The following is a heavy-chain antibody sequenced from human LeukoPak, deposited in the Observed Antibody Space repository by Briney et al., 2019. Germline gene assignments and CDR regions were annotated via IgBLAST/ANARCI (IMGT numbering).Heavy chain of an antibody. CDR3: ARYVPVKTGTTRASFDY. Sequence: SETLSLTCAVYGGSFSDYDWSWIRQPPGKGLEWIGEINQSGSTNCAPSLKSRVSMSIDTSKSQFSLNLRSVTAADTAVYYCARYVPVKTGTTRASFDYWGQGALVTVSS. D-gene: IGHD1-1*01. J-gene: IGHJ4*02. CDR1: GGSFSDYD. CDR2: INQSGST. V-gene: IGHV4-34*01.